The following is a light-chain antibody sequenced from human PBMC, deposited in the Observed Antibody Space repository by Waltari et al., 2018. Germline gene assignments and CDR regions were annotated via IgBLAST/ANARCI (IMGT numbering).Light chain of an antibody. V-gene: IGLV1-47*01. CDR1: SSHIGRNY. Sequence: QSVLTQPPSASGTPGPRVTIACSGSSSHIGRNYVTWYPQFPGTAPKLLIYRNIQRPSGVPDRFSGSRSGTSASLVISGLRSEDEADVYCAAWDENLSGWVFGGGTKLTVL. CDR2: RNI. J-gene: IGLJ3*02. CDR3: AAWDENLSGWV.